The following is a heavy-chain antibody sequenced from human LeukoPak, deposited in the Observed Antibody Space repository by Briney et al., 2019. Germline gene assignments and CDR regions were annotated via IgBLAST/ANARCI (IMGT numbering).Heavy chain of an antibody. J-gene: IGHJ4*02. V-gene: IGHV1-69*05. CDR3: ARDQATSGTGLYFY. CDR2: IIPIFATA. Sequence: ASVKVSCKASGGTFNSYGISWVRQAPGQGLEWMGVIIPIFATANYAQNFQGRVTITTDESTSTAYMELSSLRSEDTAVYYCARDQATSGTGLYFYWGQGTLVTVSS. D-gene: IGHD1-1*01. CDR1: GGTFNSYG.